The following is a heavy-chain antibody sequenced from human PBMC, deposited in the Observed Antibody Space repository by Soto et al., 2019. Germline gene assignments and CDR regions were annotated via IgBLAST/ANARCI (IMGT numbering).Heavy chain of an antibody. CDR2: IYWDDDK. D-gene: IGHD6-6*01. Sequence: SGPTLVNPTQTLTLTCTFSGFSLSTSGVGVGWIRQPPGKALEWLALIYWDDDKRYSSSLHSRLNITKDAAKNQVVLTMTNMVPVDTATYYCAHSRPPRLLDYWGQGTLVTVSS. CDR3: AHSRPPRLLDY. V-gene: IGHV2-5*02. CDR1: GFSLSTSGVG. J-gene: IGHJ4*02.